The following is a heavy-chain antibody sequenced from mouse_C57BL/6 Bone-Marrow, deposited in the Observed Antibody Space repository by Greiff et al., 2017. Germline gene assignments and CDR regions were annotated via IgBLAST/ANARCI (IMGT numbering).Heavy chain of an antibody. V-gene: IGHV1-64*01. CDR3: ARSPRWLHIFDY. D-gene: IGHD2-3*01. J-gene: IGHJ2*01. Sequence: QVQLQQPGAELVKPGASVKLSCKASGYTFTSYWMHWVKQRPGQGLEWIGMIHPNSGSTNYNEKFKSKATLTVDKSSSTAYMQLSSLTSEDSAVYYCARSPRWLHIFDYWGQGTTLTVSS. CDR2: IHPNSGST. CDR1: GYTFTSYW.